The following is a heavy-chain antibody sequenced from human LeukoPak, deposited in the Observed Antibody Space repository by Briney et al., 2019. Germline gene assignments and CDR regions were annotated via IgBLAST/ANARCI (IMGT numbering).Heavy chain of an antibody. V-gene: IGHV3-30*02. CDR2: IRFDGSSK. CDR1: GFIFSDYG. CDR3: AKEGTASRPSDLDY. Sequence: PGGSLRLSCAASGFIFSDYGIHWVRQAPGKGLEWVAFIRFDGSSKYYTDSVKGRFTISRDNSRNTVYLQMNSLRVEDTDVYYCAKEGTASRPSDLDYRGQGTLVTVSS. J-gene: IGHJ4*02. D-gene: IGHD1/OR15-1a*01.